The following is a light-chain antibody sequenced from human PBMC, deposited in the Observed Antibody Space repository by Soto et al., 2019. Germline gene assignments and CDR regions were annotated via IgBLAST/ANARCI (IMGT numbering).Light chain of an antibody. CDR2: DAS. J-gene: IGKJ3*01. V-gene: IGKV1-33*01. Sequence: DIQMTQSPSSLSASVGDRVTITCQASQDISNFLNWFQQKPGKAPKLLIYDASTLQTGVPSRFSGSGSGTDFTFTISSLQPEDIATYYCQHYDNFPLTFGPGTKVDIK. CDR3: QHYDNFPLT. CDR1: QDISNF.